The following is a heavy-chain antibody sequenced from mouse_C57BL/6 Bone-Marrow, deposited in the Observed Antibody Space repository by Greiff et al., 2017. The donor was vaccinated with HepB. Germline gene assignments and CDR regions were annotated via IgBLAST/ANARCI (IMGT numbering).Heavy chain of an antibody. D-gene: IGHD2-3*01. V-gene: IGHV14-4*01. CDR3: TTDDGDYFDY. J-gene: IGHJ2*01. CDR2: IDPENGDT. CDR1: GFNIKDDY. Sequence: VQLQQSGAELVRPGASVKLSCTASGFNIKDDYMHWVKQRPEQGLEWIGWIDPENGDTEYASKFQGKATITADTSSNTAYLQLSSLTSEDTAVYYCTTDDGDYFDYWGQGTTLTVSS.